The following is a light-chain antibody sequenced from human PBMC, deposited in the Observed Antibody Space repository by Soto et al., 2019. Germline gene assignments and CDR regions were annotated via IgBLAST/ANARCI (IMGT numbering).Light chain of an antibody. Sequence: QSALTQPASVSGSPGQSITISCAGPSGDVGAYNYVTWFQQYPGKVPKLIIYDVSDRPSGVSDRFSGSKSGNTASLTISGLLAEDEADYYCGSYTTINTMIFGGGTKLTVL. CDR1: SGDVGAYNY. CDR3: GSYTTINTMI. V-gene: IGLV2-14*01. J-gene: IGLJ2*01. CDR2: DVS.